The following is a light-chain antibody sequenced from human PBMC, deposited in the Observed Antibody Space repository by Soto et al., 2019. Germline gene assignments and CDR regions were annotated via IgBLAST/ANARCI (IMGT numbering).Light chain of an antibody. CDR2: SAS. V-gene: IGKV1-27*01. CDR1: QGISNN. Sequence: DIQMTLSPSSLSASVGDGVTITCFSRQGISNNLAWYHHKPGKVPKLLIYSASTLLSGVAARFSGSGYGTVFTLSISSLQNEDFANYYYKKCNSTSVPFGEGTKGEIK. J-gene: IGKJ4*01. CDR3: KKCNSTSVP.